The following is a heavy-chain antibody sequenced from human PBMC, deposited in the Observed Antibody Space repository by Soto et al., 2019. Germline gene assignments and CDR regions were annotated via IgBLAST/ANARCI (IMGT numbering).Heavy chain of an antibody. Sequence: GASVKVSCKASGYTFTSYDINWVRQATGQGLEWMGWMNPNSGNTGYAQKFQGRVTMTRNTSISTAYMELSSLRSEDTAVYYCARSQGFRFLEWLFGYWGQGTLVTVSS. J-gene: IGHJ4*02. CDR3: ARSQGFRFLEWLFGY. V-gene: IGHV1-8*01. CDR2: MNPNSGNT. D-gene: IGHD3-3*01. CDR1: GYTFTSYD.